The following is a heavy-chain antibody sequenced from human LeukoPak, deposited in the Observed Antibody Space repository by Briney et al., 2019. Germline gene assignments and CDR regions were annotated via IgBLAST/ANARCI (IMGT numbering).Heavy chain of an antibody. V-gene: IGHV3-13*01. D-gene: IGHD1-26*01. CDR3: ARQKTPHGNFDY. CDR2: IGTGYDT. J-gene: IGHJ4*02. CDR1: GFTFSSYD. Sequence: PGGSLRLSCAASGFTFSSYDMHWVRQATGKGLEWVSAIGTGYDTYYPGSVKGRFAISRENAKNSLYLQMNSLRVEDTAVYYCARQKTPHGNFDYWAREPWSPSPQ.